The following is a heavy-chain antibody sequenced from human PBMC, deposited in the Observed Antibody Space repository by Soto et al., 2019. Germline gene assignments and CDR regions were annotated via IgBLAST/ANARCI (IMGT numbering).Heavy chain of an antibody. J-gene: IGHJ4*02. CDR1: GFTFSSYS. V-gene: IGHV3-21*01. CDR3: AREVSKYSGYDFDY. Sequence: EVQLVESGGGLVKPGGSRRLSCAASGFTFSSYSMNWVRQAPGKGREWVSSISSSSSYIYYADSVKGRFTISRDNAKNSLYLQMNSLRAEDTAVYYCAREVSKYSGYDFDYWGQGTLVTVSS. CDR2: ISSSSSYI. D-gene: IGHD5-12*01.